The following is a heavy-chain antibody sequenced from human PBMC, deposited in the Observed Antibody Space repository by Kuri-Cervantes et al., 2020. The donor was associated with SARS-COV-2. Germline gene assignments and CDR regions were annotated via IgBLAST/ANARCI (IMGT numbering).Heavy chain of an antibody. Sequence: ASVKVSCKAYGYTLTGYYMHWVRQAPGQGLERMGWINPNSGVTNYAQMFQGRVTMTRDTSIGTAYLELSRLRSDDTAGYYCARDPRIAAAGTWSKVDYWGQGTLVTVSS. J-gene: IGHJ4*02. D-gene: IGHD6-13*01. CDR3: ARDPRIAAAGTWSKVDY. CDR2: INPNSGVT. CDR1: GYTLTGYY. V-gene: IGHV1-2*02.